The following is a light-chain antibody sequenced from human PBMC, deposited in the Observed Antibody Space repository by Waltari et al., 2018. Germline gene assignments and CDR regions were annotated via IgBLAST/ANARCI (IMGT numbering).Light chain of an antibody. CDR1: SSDVGDYNY. Sequence: QSALTQPASVSGSPGQSITISCTGTSSDVGDYNYVSWYQQHPGKAPQLIIYDVSNRPSGVSNRFSGSKSGNTASLTISGLQAEDEADYYCSSYIGSSTLELFGGGTSLTVL. CDR2: DVS. CDR3: SSYIGSSTLEL. V-gene: IGLV2-14*03. J-gene: IGLJ2*01.